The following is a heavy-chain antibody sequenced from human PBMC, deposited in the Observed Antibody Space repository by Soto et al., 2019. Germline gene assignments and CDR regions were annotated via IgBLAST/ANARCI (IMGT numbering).Heavy chain of an antibody. CDR3: ARERQLVPKYDAFDI. Sequence: GESLKISCKGSGYSFTSYWIGWVRQMPGKGLEWMGIIYPGDSDTRYSPSFQGQVTISADKSISTAYLQWSSLKASDTAMYYCARERQLVPKYDAFDIWGQGTMVTVSS. V-gene: IGHV5-51*01. CDR1: GYSFTSYW. D-gene: IGHD6-13*01. CDR2: IYPGDSDT. J-gene: IGHJ3*02.